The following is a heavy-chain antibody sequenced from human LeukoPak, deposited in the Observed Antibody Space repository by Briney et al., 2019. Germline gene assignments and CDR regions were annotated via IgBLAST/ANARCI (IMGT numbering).Heavy chain of an antibody. J-gene: IGHJ4*02. D-gene: IGHD4-23*01. CDR3: ARVSDYGGNLAFDY. CDR1: GGSISRYY. Sequence: SETLSLTCTASGGSISRYYWSWIRQPPGKGLEWIGYISYSGSTNYNPSLKSRVTISVDTSQNQFSLNLSSVTAADTAMYYCARVSDYGGNLAFDYWGQGTLVTVSS. CDR2: ISYSGST. V-gene: IGHV4-59*08.